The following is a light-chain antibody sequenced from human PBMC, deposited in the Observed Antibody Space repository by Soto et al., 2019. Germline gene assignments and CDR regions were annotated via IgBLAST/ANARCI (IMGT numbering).Light chain of an antibody. J-gene: IGLJ2*01. V-gene: IGLV2-8*01. CDR3: SSYAGSNLRVV. CDR2: EVN. CDR1: SSDVGGYNY. Sequence: QSVLTQPPSASGSPGQSVTISCTGTSSDVGGYNYVSWYQQHPGKAPKLMIYEVNKRPSGVPDRFSGSKSGNTASLTVSGLQAEDEADYYCSSYAGSNLRVVFGGGTQLTVL.